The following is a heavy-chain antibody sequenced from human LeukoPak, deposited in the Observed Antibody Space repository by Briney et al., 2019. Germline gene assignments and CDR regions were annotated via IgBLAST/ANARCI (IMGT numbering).Heavy chain of an antibody. Sequence: GGSLRLSCVVSGFTFTSTPMNWVRRAPGKGLEWVSASGTGGDTYYADSVKGRFTISRDNSKNTLYLQMTSLRVEDTAVYYCAKKTPGNYSYDYWGQGTLVTVSP. J-gene: IGHJ4*02. V-gene: IGHV3-23*01. CDR1: GFTFTSTP. CDR2: SGTGGDT. CDR3: AKKTPGNYSYDY. D-gene: IGHD3-9*01.